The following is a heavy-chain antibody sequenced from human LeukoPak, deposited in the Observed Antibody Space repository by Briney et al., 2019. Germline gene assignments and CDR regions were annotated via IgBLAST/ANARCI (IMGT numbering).Heavy chain of an antibody. J-gene: IGHJ6*02. CDR1: GGSISSYY. Sequence: KPSETLSPTCTVSGGSISSYYWSWIRQPPGKGLEWIGYIYYSGSTNYNPSLKSRVTISIDTSENQFSLKLSSVTASDTAVYYCARHGYFGSGSTYYYYRMDVWGQGTTVTVSS. V-gene: IGHV4-59*08. CDR3: ARHGYFGSGSTYYYYRMDV. D-gene: IGHD3-10*01. CDR2: IYYSGST.